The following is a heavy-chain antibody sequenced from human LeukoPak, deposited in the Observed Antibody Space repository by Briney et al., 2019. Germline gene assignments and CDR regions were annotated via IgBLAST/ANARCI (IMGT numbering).Heavy chain of an antibody. Sequence: PSETLSLTCTVSGGSISSSSYYWGGIRQPPGKGLKWLGSIYYSGSTYSNPSLKSRVTIPVDTSKNQFSLKLGSVTAAHTAVYYCARHVLLWFGELLWGWFDPWGQGTLVTVSS. CDR2: IYYSGST. CDR3: ARHVLLWFGELLWGWFDP. CDR1: GGSISSSSYY. D-gene: IGHD3-10*01. V-gene: IGHV4-39*01. J-gene: IGHJ5*02.